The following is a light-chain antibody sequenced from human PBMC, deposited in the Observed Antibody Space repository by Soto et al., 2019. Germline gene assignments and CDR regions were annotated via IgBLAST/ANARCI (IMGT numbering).Light chain of an antibody. CDR3: QQRSNWPPYT. Sequence: EIVLTQSPATLSLSPGERATLSCRASQSVSSYLAWYQQKPGQAPRLLSYDASNRTTCIPARFSGSGSGTDFALPISRLEPEDFAVYYCQQRSNWPPYTFGQGTKLDIK. CDR1: QSVSSY. CDR2: DAS. V-gene: IGKV3-11*01. J-gene: IGKJ2*01.